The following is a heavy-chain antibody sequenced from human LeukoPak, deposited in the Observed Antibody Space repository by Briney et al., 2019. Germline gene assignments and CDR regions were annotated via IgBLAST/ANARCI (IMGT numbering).Heavy chain of an antibody. CDR1: EFTFSSYA. CDR3: ARGGGLDV. D-gene: IGHD3-16*01. CDR2: INHNGNVN. V-gene: IGHV3-7*03. J-gene: IGHJ6*02. Sequence: GGSLRLSCAASEFTFSSYAMTWVRQAPGKGLEWVASINHNGNVNYYVDSVKGRFTISRDNAKNSLYLQMSNLRAEDTAVYFCARGGGLDVWGQGATVTVSS.